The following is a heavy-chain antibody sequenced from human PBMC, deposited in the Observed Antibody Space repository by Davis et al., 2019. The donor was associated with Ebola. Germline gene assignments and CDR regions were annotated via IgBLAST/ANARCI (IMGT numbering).Heavy chain of an antibody. V-gene: IGHV3-64*04. J-gene: IGHJ6*02. CDR2: ISSNGGRT. D-gene: IGHD3-3*01. CDR1: GFTFSTYA. CDR3: AKDPHDFWSDFYYYYGMDV. Sequence: GESLKISCSASGFTFSTYAMHWVRQAPGKGLEYVSAISSNGGRTYYADSVKGRFTISRDNSKNTLYLQMNSLRAEDTAVYYCAKDPHDFWSDFYYYYGMDVWGQGTTVTVSS.